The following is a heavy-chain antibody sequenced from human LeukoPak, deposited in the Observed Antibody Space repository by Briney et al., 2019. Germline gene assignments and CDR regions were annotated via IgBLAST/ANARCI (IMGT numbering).Heavy chain of an antibody. CDR1: GYTFTSYD. J-gene: IGHJ6*03. Sequence: GASVKVSCKASGYTFTSYDINWVRQATGQGLEWMGWMNPNSGNTGYAQKFQGRVTMTRNTSISTAYMELSSLRSEDTAVYYCARILGSSSWYLFYYYMDVWGKGTTVTVSS. V-gene: IGHV1-8*01. D-gene: IGHD6-13*01. CDR2: MNPNSGNT. CDR3: ARILGSSSWYLFYYYMDV.